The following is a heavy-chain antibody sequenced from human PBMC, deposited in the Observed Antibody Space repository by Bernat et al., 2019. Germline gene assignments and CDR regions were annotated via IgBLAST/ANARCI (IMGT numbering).Heavy chain of an antibody. J-gene: IGHJ4*02. V-gene: IGHV3-33*01. Sequence: QVQLVESGGGVVQPGRSLRLSCAASGFTFSSYGMHWVRQAPGKGLEWVAVIWYDGSNKYNADSVKGRFTISRENSKNTLYLQMNSLRAEDTAVYYCAREDGYNLSSFDYWGQGTLVTVSS. CDR1: GFTFSSYG. CDR2: IWYDGSNK. CDR3: AREDGYNLSSFDY. D-gene: IGHD5-24*01.